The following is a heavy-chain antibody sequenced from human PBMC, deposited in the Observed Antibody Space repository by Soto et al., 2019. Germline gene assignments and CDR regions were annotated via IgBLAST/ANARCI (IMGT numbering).Heavy chain of an antibody. CDR2: ISGGGDTT. D-gene: IGHD3-10*01. CDR3: AKGLGGSGSLTPRVDF. CDR1: GFTFNNYA. Sequence: EVQLLESGGGLVQPGGSLRLSCAASGFTFNNYAMTWVRQAPGKGLEWVSAISGGGDTTSYADSVKGRFTVSRDGSKNTLDLQMSSLRAEDTALYYWAKGLGGSGSLTPRVDFWGQGTLVTVSS. V-gene: IGHV3-23*01. J-gene: IGHJ4*02.